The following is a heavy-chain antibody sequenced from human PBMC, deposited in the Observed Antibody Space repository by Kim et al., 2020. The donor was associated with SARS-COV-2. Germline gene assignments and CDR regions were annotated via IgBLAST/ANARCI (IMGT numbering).Heavy chain of an antibody. V-gene: IGHV4-34*01. CDR1: GGSFSGYY. D-gene: IGHD3-10*01. Sequence: SETLSLTCAVYGGSFSGYYWSWIRQPPGKGLEWIGEINHSGSTNYNPSLKSRVTISVDTSKNQFSLKLSSVTAADTAVYYCARGTTMVRGVRNSDYWGQGTLDTVSS. J-gene: IGHJ4*02. CDR3: ARGTTMVRGVRNSDY. CDR2: INHSGST.